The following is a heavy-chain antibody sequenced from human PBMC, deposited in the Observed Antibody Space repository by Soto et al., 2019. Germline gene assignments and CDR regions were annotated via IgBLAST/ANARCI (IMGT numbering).Heavy chain of an antibody. Sequence: LRVPCSTSGFTFSTYAMHWVRQAPGKGLEYIAGITSNGRTTSYKDSVKGRFIISRDNSESTLYLQMSSLRFDDTAVYFCVKDHIATAGIFLYYCFDAWGHGTPFTVPS. J-gene: IGHJ5*01. D-gene: IGHD6-13*01. V-gene: IGHV3-64D*06. CDR3: VKDHIATAGIFLYYCFDA. CDR2: ITSNGRTT. CDR1: GFTFSTYA.